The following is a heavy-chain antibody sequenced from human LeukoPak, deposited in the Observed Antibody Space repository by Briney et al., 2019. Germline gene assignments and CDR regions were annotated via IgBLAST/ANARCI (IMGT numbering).Heavy chain of an antibody. CDR1: GFTFSSYE. J-gene: IGHJ3*02. CDR2: ISSSGSTI. CDR3: ATLRELYDAFDI. V-gene: IGHV3-48*03. Sequence: GGSLRLPCAASGFTFSSYEMNWVRQAPGKGLEWVSYISSSGSTIYYADSVKGRFTISRDNAKNSLYLQMNSLRAEDTAVYYCATLRELYDAFDIWGQGTMVTVSS. D-gene: IGHD1-26*01.